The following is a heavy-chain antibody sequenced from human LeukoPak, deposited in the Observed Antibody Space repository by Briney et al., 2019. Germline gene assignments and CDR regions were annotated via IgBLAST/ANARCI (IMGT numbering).Heavy chain of an antibody. CDR1: GFTFSSYS. J-gene: IGHJ4*02. V-gene: IGHV3-21*01. CDR3: ARDSFGELFYFDY. D-gene: IGHD3-10*01. CDR2: ISSSSSYI. Sequence: GGSLRLSCAASGFTFSSYSMNWVRQAPGKGLEWVSSISSSSSYIYYADSVKGRFTISRDNAKNSLYLQMNSLRAEDTAVYYCARDSFGELFYFDYWGQGTLVTVSS.